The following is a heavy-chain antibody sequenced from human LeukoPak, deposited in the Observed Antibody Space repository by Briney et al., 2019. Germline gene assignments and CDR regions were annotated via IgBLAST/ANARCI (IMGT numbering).Heavy chain of an antibody. CDR3: ARATSYGDYVDY. J-gene: IGHJ4*02. CDR1: GGSISSSY. Sequence: SETLSLTCTVSGGSISSSYWSWIRQPPGKGLEWIGYIDYSGNTNYNPSLKSRATISVERSKNQFSLKLSSVTAADTAVYYCARATSYGDYVDYWAQRTLITVSS. D-gene: IGHD4-17*01. V-gene: IGHV4-59*08. CDR2: IDYSGNT.